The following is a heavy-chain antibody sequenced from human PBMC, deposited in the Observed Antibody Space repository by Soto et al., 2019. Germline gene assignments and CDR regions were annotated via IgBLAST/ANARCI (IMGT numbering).Heavy chain of an antibody. J-gene: IGHJ4*02. CDR3: ARVRSRGDSLGY. Sequence: QVQLQESGPGLVKPSETLSLTCTVSGGSVSSGSYYWSWIRQPPGKGLEWIGYIYYSVSTRYNPSPKSRVTISVDTSKKQFSLKLICLTAADTAVYYCARVRSRGDSLGYWGQGTLVTVSS. CDR1: GGSVSSGSYY. V-gene: IGHV4-61*01. CDR2: IYYSVST. D-gene: IGHD3-22*01.